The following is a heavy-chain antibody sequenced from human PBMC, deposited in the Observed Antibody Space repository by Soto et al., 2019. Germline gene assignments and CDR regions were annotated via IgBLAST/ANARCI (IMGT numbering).Heavy chain of an antibody. D-gene: IGHD5-18*01. CDR2: ISAYNGNT. J-gene: IGHJ4*02. CDR1: GYTCTSYG. CDR3: AMRGYSYGYAFFDY. Sequence: AAVKVCFKASGYTCTSYGISWVRQAPGQGLEWMGWISAYNGNTNYAQKLQGRVTMTKDTSTSTAYMELRSLRSDDTAVYYCAMRGYSYGYAFFDYWGQGTLVTVSS. V-gene: IGHV1-18*01.